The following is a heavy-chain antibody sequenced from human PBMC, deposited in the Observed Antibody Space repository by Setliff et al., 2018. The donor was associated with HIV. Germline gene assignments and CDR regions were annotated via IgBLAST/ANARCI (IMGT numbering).Heavy chain of an antibody. CDR3: ARCYYNFWSGYPLDYMDV. Sequence: LSLPFPVSGGSISSHYWSWIRPPPGKGPEWIGHIYTRGIPTSNPSLKSRVTMSVGTSKNQFSRKLSSVTAADTAVYYCARCYYNFWSGYPLDYMDVWGKGTTVTVSS. V-gene: IGHV4-4*08. J-gene: IGHJ6*03. D-gene: IGHD3-3*01. CDR2: IYTRGIP. CDR1: GGSISSHY.